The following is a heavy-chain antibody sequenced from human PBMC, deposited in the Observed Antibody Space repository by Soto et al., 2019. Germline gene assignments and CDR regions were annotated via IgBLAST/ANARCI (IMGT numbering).Heavy chain of an antibody. J-gene: IGHJ6*02. CDR2: IDDSGST. V-gene: IGHV4-39*01. D-gene: IGHD3-22*01. CDR3: ARQGRNTRIVLLKHYATDF. CDR1: SGTISSRSHY. Sequence: QLLLQEAGPRLVEPSETLSLTCTVSSGTISSRSHYWAWIRQPPGKGLEWIGVIDDSGSTHYSESLKSRVTISVDTSKNQFSLKLSSVTATDTAVYYCARQGRNTRIVLLKHYATDFWDQGTAVTVSS.